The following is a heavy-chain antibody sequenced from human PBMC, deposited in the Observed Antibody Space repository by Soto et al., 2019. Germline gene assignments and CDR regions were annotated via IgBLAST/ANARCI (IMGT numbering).Heavy chain of an antibody. Sequence: ASVKVSCKASGYTFTSYDINWVRQATGQGLEWMGWMNPNSGNTGYAQKFQGRVTMTRNTSISTAYMELSSLRSEDTAVYYCASTTLFGSCYDEDDAFDIWGQGTMVTVSS. CDR3: ASTTLFGSCYDEDDAFDI. J-gene: IGHJ3*02. V-gene: IGHV1-8*01. D-gene: IGHD2-2*01. CDR2: MNPNSGNT. CDR1: GYTFTSYD.